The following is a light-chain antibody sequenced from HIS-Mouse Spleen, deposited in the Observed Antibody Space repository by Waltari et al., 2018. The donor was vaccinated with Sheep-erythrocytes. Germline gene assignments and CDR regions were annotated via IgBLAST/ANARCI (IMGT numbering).Light chain of an antibody. V-gene: IGLV3-27*01. Sequence: SYELTQPSSVSVSPGQKARITCSGDGLATKNARWFQQEPGQAPVLVIYKDSQRPSGIPERFSGSSSGTTVTLTISGAQVEDEADYYCYSAADNNLVFGGGTKLTVL. J-gene: IGLJ3*02. CDR3: YSAADNNLV. CDR2: KDS. CDR1: GLATKN.